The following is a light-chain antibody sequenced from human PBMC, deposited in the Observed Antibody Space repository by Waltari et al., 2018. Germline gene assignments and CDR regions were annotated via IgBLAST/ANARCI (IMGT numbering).Light chain of an antibody. CDR1: TSNIGAGHD. CDR2: GNT. J-gene: IGLJ2*01. Sequence: QSVLTQPPSVSGTPGQRVTISCSGSTSNIGAGHDVHWYQHLPGPAPKLLIYGNTNRPPGFPDRFPGSKSGTSASLAITGLQADDEADYFCQSFDNMLSGGVVFGGGTKLAVL. V-gene: IGLV1-40*01. CDR3: QSFDNMLSGGVV.